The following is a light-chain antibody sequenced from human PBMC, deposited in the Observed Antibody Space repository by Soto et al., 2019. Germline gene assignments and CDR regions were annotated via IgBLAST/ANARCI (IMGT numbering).Light chain of an antibody. Sequence: QSALTQPASVSGYPGQSIAISCTGTSSDVGGYNYVSWYQQHPGKAPKLMIYDVSNRPSGVSDRFSGSKSGNTASLTISGLQAEDEADYYCSSYRTSSTAVLFGGGTKLTVL. V-gene: IGLV2-14*01. CDR3: SSYRTSSTAVL. CDR1: SSDVGGYNY. J-gene: IGLJ2*01. CDR2: DVS.